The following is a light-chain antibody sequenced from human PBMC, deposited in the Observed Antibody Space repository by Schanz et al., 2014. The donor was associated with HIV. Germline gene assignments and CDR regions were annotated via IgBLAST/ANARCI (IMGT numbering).Light chain of an antibody. J-gene: IGLJ3*02. CDR3: ASCTISNTWV. CDR1: SSNIGAGFD. Sequence: SVLAQPPSVSGAPGQRVTISCTGSSSNIGAGFDVHWYQLLPGTAPKLLIFDNTNRPSGVSSRFSGSKSGNTASLTISGLQAEDEADYYCASCTISNTWVFGGGTKLTVL. V-gene: IGLV1-40*01. CDR2: DNT.